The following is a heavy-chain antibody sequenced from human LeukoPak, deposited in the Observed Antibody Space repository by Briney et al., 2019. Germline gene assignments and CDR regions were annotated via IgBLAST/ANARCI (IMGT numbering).Heavy chain of an antibody. CDR3: AKSPKYCSGSSCYS. J-gene: IGHJ4*02. Sequence: GGSLRLSCAASGFTFSGFATSWVRQAPGKGLECVSIISGSGDTTYYADSVKGRFTVSRDNSKNTLFLQMNSLTAEDTAVYYCAKSPKYCSGSSCYSWGQGTLVTVSS. CDR2: ISGSGDTT. D-gene: IGHD2-15*01. V-gene: IGHV3-23*01. CDR1: GFTFSGFA.